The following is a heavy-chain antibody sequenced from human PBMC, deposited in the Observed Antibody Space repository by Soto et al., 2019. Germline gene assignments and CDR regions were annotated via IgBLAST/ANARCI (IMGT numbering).Heavy chain of an antibody. J-gene: IGHJ5*02. D-gene: IGHD4-17*01. V-gene: IGHV4-59*12. CDR1: GGSISDGYY. Sequence: KSSETLSLTCTVSGGSISDGYYWSWIRQHPGKGLEWIGSISDSGSTNYNPSLESRVTMSVDMSKNQFSLKLSSVTAADTAVYYCARAGEPFGDYFTHHWFDPWGRGTLVTVSS. CDR3: ARAGEPFGDYFTHHWFDP. CDR2: ISDSGST.